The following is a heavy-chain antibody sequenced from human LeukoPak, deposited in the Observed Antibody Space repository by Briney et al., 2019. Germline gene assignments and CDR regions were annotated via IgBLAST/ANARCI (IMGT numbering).Heavy chain of an antibody. CDR3: AREPGIAVAGTGDY. D-gene: IGHD6-19*01. CDR1: GFTFSSYG. J-gene: IGHJ4*02. CDR2: IWYDGSNK. V-gene: IGHV3-33*08. Sequence: GGSLRLSCAASGFTFSSYGMHWVRQAPGKGLEWVAVIWYDGSNKYYADSVKGRFTISRDNSKNTLYLQMNSLRAEDTAVYYCAREPGIAVAGTGDYWGQGTLVTVSS.